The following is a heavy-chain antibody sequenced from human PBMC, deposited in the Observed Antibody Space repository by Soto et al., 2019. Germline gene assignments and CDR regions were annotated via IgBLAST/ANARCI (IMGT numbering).Heavy chain of an antibody. Sequence: EVQLVESGGGLVKPGGSLRLSCAASGFTFSSYSMNWVRQAPGKGLECVSSISSSSSYIYYANSVKGRFTISRDNAKNTLNQQMNSLRGEDTAVYYCARALGYCSRTSCHQFDIWGQGTMVTVSS. CDR1: GFTFSSYS. CDR3: ARALGYCSRTSCHQFDI. CDR2: ISSSSSYI. J-gene: IGHJ3*02. D-gene: IGHD2-2*01. V-gene: IGHV3-21*01.